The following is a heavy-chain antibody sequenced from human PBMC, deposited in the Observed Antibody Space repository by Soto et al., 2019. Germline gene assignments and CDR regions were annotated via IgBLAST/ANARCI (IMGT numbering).Heavy chain of an antibody. CDR2: IYYSGST. D-gene: IGHD6-19*01. V-gene: IGHV4-39*01. J-gene: IGHJ5*02. Sequence: SETLSLTCTVSGGSISSSSYYWGWIRQPPGKGLEWIGSIYYSGSTYYNPSLKSRVTISVDTSKNQFSLKLSSVTAADTAVYFCVRGGRQQWLVPGGHYFDPWGQGTLVTVSS. CDR3: VRGGRQQWLVPGGHYFDP. CDR1: GGSISSSSYY.